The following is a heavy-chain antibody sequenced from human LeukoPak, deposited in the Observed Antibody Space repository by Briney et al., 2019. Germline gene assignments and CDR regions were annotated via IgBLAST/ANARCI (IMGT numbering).Heavy chain of an antibody. D-gene: IGHD3-9*01. CDR3: ASNWYYDILTGPFDY. CDR1: GGTFSSYA. Sequence: SVKVSCKASGGTFSSYAISRVRQAPGQGLEWMGGIIPIFGTANYAQKFQGRVTITADESTSTAYMELSSLRSEDTAVYYYASNWYYDILTGPFDYWGQGTLVTVSS. J-gene: IGHJ4*02. V-gene: IGHV1-69*13. CDR2: IIPIFGTA.